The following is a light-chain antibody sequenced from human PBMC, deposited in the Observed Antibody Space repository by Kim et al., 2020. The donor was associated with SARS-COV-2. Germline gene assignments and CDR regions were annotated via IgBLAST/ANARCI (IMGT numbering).Light chain of an antibody. Sequence: SVSPGERATLSCRASQSVSSNLAWYQQKPGQAPRLPIYGASTRATGIPARFSASGSGTEFTLTISSLQSEDFAVYYCQQYYNWPYTFGQGTKLEI. J-gene: IGKJ2*01. CDR2: GAS. V-gene: IGKV3-15*01. CDR3: QQYYNWPYT. CDR1: QSVSSN.